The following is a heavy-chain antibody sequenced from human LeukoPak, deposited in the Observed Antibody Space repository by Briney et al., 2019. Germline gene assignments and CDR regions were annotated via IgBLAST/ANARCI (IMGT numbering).Heavy chain of an antibody. CDR2: ISSSGRTI. D-gene: IGHD3-16*01. V-gene: IGHV3-48*03. CDR3: ARDERGAFDI. J-gene: IGHJ3*02. Sequence: GGSLRLSCAASGFTFSSYEMNWVRQAPGKGLEWVSYISSSGRTIYYADSVKGRFTIPRDNAKNSLYLQMNSLRAEDTAVYYCARDERGAFDIWGQGTMVTVSS. CDR1: GFTFSSYE.